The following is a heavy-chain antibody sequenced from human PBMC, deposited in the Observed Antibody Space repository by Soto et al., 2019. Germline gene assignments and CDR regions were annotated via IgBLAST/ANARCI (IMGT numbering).Heavy chain of an antibody. CDR3: ARCTLHDYGDYDPGTSHVFDS. Sequence: QITLKESGPSPVKPTQTLTVTCTFSGFSLSNSGVGVAWIRQPPGKALEWLALIYGDNDKRYSPSLKTRLTITKDTSRSRVVLTMTNVDPVDTATYCCARCTLHDYGDYDPGTSHVFDSWGQGTLVTVSS. CDR2: IYGDNDK. J-gene: IGHJ4*02. V-gene: IGHV2-5*02. D-gene: IGHD4-17*01. CDR1: GFSLSNSGVG.